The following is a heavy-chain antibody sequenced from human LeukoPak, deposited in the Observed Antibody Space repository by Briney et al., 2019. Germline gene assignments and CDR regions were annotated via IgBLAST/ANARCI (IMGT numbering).Heavy chain of an antibody. D-gene: IGHD3-10*01. CDR3: ARDTGVWGYYASGTYPQGDFDY. Sequence: SETLSLTCTVSGASISSGEYYWSWIRQPAGKGLEWIGRIYTSGSTNYNPSLKSRVTISVDTSKNQFSLNLTSVTAADTAVYYCARDTGVWGYYASGTYPQGDFDYWGQGTLVTVSS. CDR1: GASISSGEYY. V-gene: IGHV4-61*02. J-gene: IGHJ4*02. CDR2: IYTSGST.